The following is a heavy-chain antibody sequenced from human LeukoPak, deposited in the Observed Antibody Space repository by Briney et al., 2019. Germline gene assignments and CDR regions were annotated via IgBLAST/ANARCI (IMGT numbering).Heavy chain of an antibody. CDR3: ARDYYYDSSGYYGY. J-gene: IGHJ4*02. V-gene: IGHV1-2*04. Sequence: VASVKVSCKASGYTFTGYYMHWVRQAPGQGLEWMGWINPNSGGTNYAQKFQGWVTMTRDTSISTAYMELSRLRSDDTAVYYCARDYYYDSSGYYGYWGQGTLVTVSS. CDR1: GYTFTGYY. CDR2: INPNSGGT. D-gene: IGHD3-22*01.